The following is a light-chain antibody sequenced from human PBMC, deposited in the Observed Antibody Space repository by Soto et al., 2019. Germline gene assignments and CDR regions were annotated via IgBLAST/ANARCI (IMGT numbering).Light chain of an antibody. J-gene: IGKJ2*01. CDR2: GAS. CDR1: QSVSSSD. V-gene: IGKV3-20*01. Sequence: EIVLTQSPGTLPLSPGDRATLSCRASQSVSSSDLAWYQQKPGQAPRLLIYGASTRATGIPDRFSGSGSGTDFTLTISRLEPEDFAVYYCQQYGGSPLYTFGQGTKLEIK. CDR3: QQYGGSPLYT.